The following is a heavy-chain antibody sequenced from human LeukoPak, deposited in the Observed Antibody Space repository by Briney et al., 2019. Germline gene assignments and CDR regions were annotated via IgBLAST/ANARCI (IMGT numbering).Heavy chain of an antibody. CDR3: ARDQAATNTQVRFCLD. Sequence: ASVKVSCTASGYTFTSYGISWVRQAPGQGLEWIGWISAYNGNTNFAQNLQGRVTMATDTSTSTAYMDLRSLRSEDTAVYYCARDQAATNTQVRFCLDWGQGTLVTVSS. J-gene: IGHJ1*01. CDR2: ISAYNGNT. CDR1: GYTFTSYG. D-gene: IGHD3-9*01. V-gene: IGHV1-18*01.